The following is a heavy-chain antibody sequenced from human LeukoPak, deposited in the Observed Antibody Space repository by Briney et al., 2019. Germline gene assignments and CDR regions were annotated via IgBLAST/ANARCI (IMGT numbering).Heavy chain of an antibody. CDR1: GFTFSSYA. CDR3: AKLDSSGWSRPFDY. Sequence: GRSLRLSCAASGFTFSSYAMHWVRQAPGKGLEWVAVMSHDGSNKYYGDSVKGRFTISRGNSKNTLYLQMNSLRAEDTAVYYCAKLDSSGWSRPFDYWGQGTLVTASS. CDR2: MSHDGSNK. J-gene: IGHJ4*02. D-gene: IGHD6-19*01. V-gene: IGHV3-30*18.